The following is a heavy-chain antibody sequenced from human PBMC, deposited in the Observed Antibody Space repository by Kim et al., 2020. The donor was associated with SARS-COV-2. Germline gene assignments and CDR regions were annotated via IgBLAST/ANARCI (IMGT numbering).Heavy chain of an antibody. CDR3: ARRDSNGYYSP. D-gene: IGHD3-22*01. Sequence: NPSLESRVSISIDTSKNQFSLHLTSVTAADTAMYYCARRDSNGYYSPWGQGTLVTVSS. J-gene: IGHJ5*02. V-gene: IGHV4-61*07.